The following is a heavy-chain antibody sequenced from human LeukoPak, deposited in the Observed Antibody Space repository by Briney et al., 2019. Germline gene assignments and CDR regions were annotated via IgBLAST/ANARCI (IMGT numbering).Heavy chain of an antibody. J-gene: IGHJ4*02. D-gene: IGHD4-23*01. V-gene: IGHV3-7*01. CDR1: GFTFSHYW. CDR3: VRDYDGDLDY. Sequence: GGSLRLSCAASGFTFSHYWMAWVRRAPGKGPEWVANVKQDESSKFYADSVKGRFTISRDNAKNSLYLQMNGLRVEDTALYYCVRDYDGDLDYWGQGTLVTVSS. CDR2: VKQDESSK.